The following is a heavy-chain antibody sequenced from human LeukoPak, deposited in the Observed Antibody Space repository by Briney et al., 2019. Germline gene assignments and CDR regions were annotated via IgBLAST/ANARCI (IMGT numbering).Heavy chain of an antibody. V-gene: IGHV3-23*01. Sequence: PGGSLRLSCTASGFTFRNYAMNWVRQAPGKGLEWVSAISGSGGSTYYADSVKGRFTISRDNSKNTLYLQMNSLRAEDTAVYYCANPLLRGIVEGYYGMDVWGQGTTVTVSS. CDR2: ISGSGGST. J-gene: IGHJ6*02. CDR1: GFTFRNYA. CDR3: ANPLLRGIVEGYYGMDV. D-gene: IGHD3-22*01.